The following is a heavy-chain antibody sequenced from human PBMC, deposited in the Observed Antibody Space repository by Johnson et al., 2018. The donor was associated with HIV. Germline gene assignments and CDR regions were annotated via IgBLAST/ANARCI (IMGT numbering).Heavy chain of an antibody. V-gene: IGHV3-30*02. D-gene: IGHD1-26*01. CDR2: IRYDGSNK. CDR1: GFTFSSYG. J-gene: IGHJ3*01. CDR3: ARELNSGNYDPWFERWESGAFDV. Sequence: QVQLVESGGGVVQPGGSLRLSCAASGFTFSSYGMHWVRQAPGKGLEWVAFIRYDGSNKYYAESVKGRLIISRDNVNNSVYLQMNSLRGEDTAVYYCARELNSGNYDPWFERWESGAFDVWGQGTLVTVSS.